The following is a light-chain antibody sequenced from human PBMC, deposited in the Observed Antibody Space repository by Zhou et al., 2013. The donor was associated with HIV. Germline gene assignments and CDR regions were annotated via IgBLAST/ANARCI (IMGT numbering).Light chain of an antibody. J-gene: IGKJ3*01. CDR1: QSLLLSNGYNY. Sequence: EIVMTQSPLFLPVTPGEPASISCRSSQSLLLSNGYNYLDWYLQKPGQSPQLLIYLGSHRASGAPDRFSGSGSGTDFTLKISRVEAEDVGVYYCMQALQTPFTFGLGPKWISN. V-gene: IGKV2-28*01. CDR3: MQALQTPFT. CDR2: LGS.